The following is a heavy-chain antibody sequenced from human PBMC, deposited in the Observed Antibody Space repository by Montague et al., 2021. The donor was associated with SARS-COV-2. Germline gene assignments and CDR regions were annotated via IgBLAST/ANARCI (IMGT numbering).Heavy chain of an antibody. D-gene: IGHD2-15*01. Sequence: SETLSLTCAVYGGSFSNKYRSWIRHPPRKGREWIGDGNHRGRTNNNTPLKSRVTTPVDTSKNQFSLKLNSGTAAATAVNYCAGGILAMNMAVVVLLGGNYSFDFWGQGTLVAVSS. V-gene: IGHV4-34*01. J-gene: IGHJ4*02. CDR1: GGSFSNKY. CDR2: GNHRGRT. CDR3: AGGILAMNMAVVVLLGGNYSFDF.